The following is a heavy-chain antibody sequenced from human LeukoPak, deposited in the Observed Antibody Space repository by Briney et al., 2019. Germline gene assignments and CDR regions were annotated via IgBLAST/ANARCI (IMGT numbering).Heavy chain of an antibody. V-gene: IGHV3-66*02. Sequence: RALRLSCAASGFNVSSNYMTWIRQAPGKGLEWVSLIYGADAAYYAESVRGRFMISRDNLKNTLFLQMNSLRVEDTAVYYCVTSTGQQFIPYDYWGQGTHVTVSS. CDR3: VTSTGQQFIPYDY. D-gene: IGHD6-13*01. CDR2: IYGADAA. CDR1: GFNVSSNY. J-gene: IGHJ4*02.